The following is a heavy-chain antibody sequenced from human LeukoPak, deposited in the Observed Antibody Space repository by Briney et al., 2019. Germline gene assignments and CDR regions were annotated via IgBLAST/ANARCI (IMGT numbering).Heavy chain of an antibody. Sequence: PSETLSLTCTVSGGSISSYYWNWIRQPPGKGLEWIGYINYIRTTDYNPSLKSRVTISLDTSKNRFSLKWSSVTAADTAMYYCARSYSSSDHYYYYGMDVWGQGTTVTVSS. D-gene: IGHD6-13*01. CDR3: ARSYSSSDHYYYYGMDV. CDR2: INYIRTT. V-gene: IGHV4-59*08. CDR1: GGSISSYY. J-gene: IGHJ6*02.